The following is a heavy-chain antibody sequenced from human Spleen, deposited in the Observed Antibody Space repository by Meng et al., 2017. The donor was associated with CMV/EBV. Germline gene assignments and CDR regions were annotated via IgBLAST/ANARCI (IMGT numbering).Heavy chain of an antibody. D-gene: IGHD3-3*01. CDR3: ARETVFGHNTIFGGNTIKYGMDV. J-gene: IGHJ6*02. CDR1: GYTFTGYY. Sequence: SVKVSCKASGYTFTGYYVHWVRQAPGQGLEWMGGVIPIFGTANYAQKFQGRVTITTDESTSTAYMELSSLRSEDTAVYYCARETVFGHNTIFGGNTIKYGMDVWGQGTTVTVSS. V-gene: IGHV1-69*05. CDR2: VIPIFGTA.